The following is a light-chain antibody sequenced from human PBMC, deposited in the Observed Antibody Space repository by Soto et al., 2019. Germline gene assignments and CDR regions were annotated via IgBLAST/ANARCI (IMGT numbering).Light chain of an antibody. J-gene: IGKJ1*01. CDR3: AQDGSSPGP. Sequence: EIVLTQSPGTLSLSPGERATLSCRPSQSVRSSYLAWYQQKPGQATRILIYGASSRATGIPDRFSGSGYETGYTLTISRLEPEDFAVYYCAQDGSSPGPFGQGTKMEIK. CDR1: QSVRSSY. V-gene: IGKV3-20*01. CDR2: GAS.